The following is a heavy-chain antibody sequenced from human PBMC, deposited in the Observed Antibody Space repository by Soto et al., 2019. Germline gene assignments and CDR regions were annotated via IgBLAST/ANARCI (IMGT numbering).Heavy chain of an antibody. Sequence: GGSLRLSCAAYGFTFSSYSMNWVRQAPGKGLEWVSSISSSSSYIYYADSVKGRFTISRDNAKNSLYLQMNSLRAEDTAVYYCARETEGIAASPHFDHWGQGTLVPVS. CDR3: ARETEGIAASPHFDH. D-gene: IGHD6-6*01. CDR1: GFTFSSYS. J-gene: IGHJ4*02. V-gene: IGHV3-21*01. CDR2: ISSSSSYI.